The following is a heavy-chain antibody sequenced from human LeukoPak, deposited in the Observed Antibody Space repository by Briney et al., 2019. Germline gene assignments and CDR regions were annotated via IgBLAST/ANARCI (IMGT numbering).Heavy chain of an antibody. CDR2: IKKDGSEK. CDR3: ARDQRDYYMDV. CDR1: GFTFSSYW. Sequence: GGSLRLSCTASGFTFSSYWMSWVRQAPGKGLEWVANIKKDGSEKYYVDSVKGRFTISRDNAKNSLYLQMNSLRAEDTAVYYCARDQRDYYMDVWGKGTTVTVSS. V-gene: IGHV3-7*01. J-gene: IGHJ6*03.